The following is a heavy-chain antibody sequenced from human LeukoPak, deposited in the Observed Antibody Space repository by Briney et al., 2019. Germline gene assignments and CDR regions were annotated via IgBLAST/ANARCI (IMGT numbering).Heavy chain of an antibody. J-gene: IGHJ4*02. Sequence: SETLSLTCTVSGGSISSSSYSWGWIRQPPGKGFDWFGRMYYSGSTYYNPSLKSRVTISVHKSKNQSSLKLSSVTAADTAVYYCASPGSSSLITWGQGTLVTASS. D-gene: IGHD6-13*01. CDR2: MYYSGST. CDR3: ASPGSSSLIT. CDR1: GGSISSSSYS. V-gene: IGHV4-39*01.